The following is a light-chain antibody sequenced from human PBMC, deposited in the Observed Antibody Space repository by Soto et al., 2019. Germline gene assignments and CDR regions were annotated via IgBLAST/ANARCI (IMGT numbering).Light chain of an antibody. Sequence: QSVLTQSPSASASLGASVKLTCTLSSGHSSYTIAWHQQLPEKGPRYLMKLSSDGSHSKGDGIPDRFAGTRSGAERYLTISSLRSEDEANYYCQAWDTGARVVFGGGTKLTVL. CDR3: QAWDTGARVV. V-gene: IGLV4-69*01. CDR2: LSSDGSH. J-gene: IGLJ2*01. CDR1: SGHSSYT.